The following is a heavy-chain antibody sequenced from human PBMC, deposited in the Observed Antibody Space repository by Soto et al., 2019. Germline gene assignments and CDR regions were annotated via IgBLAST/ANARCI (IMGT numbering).Heavy chain of an antibody. J-gene: IGHJ6*02. CDR2: IYYSGST. CDR3: ARGASMNSSSWYYGYYHYGMAV. D-gene: IGHD6-13*01. Sequence: SETLSLSCTVSGGSISSGDYYWSWIRQPPGKGLEWIGYIYYSGSTYYNPSLKSRVTISVDTSKNQFSLKLSSVTAADTAVYYCARGASMNSSSWYYGYYHYGMAVWGQGTTVTVSS. V-gene: IGHV4-30-4*01. CDR1: GGSISSGDYY.